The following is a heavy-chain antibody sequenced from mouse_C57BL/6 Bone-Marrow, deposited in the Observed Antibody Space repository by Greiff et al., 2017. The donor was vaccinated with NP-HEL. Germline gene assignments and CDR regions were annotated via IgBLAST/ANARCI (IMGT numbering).Heavy chain of an antibody. D-gene: IGHD2-3*01. CDR3: ARQLGMGLVW. Sequence: EVKVVESGGDLVKPGGSLKLSCAASGFTFSSYGMSWVRQTPDKRLEWVATISSGGSYTYYPDSVKGRFTISRDNAKNTLYLQMSSLKSEDTAMYYCARQLGMGLVWWGQGTTLTVSS. CDR1: GFTFSSYG. J-gene: IGHJ2*01. CDR2: ISSGGSYT. V-gene: IGHV5-6*01.